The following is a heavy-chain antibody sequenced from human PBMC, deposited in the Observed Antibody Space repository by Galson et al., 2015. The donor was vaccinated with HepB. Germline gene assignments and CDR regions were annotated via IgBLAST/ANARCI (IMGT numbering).Heavy chain of an antibody. CDR1: GYTLTSYA. J-gene: IGHJ4*02. V-gene: IGHV1-3*01. CDR3: ARDRYSGYDGDYYFDY. CDR2: INAGNGNT. D-gene: IGHD5-12*01. Sequence: SVKVSCKASGYTLTSYAMHWVRQAPGQRLEWMGWINAGNGNTKYSQKFQGRVTITRDTSASTAYMELSSLRSEDTAVYYCARDRYSGYDGDYYFDYWGQGTLVTVSS.